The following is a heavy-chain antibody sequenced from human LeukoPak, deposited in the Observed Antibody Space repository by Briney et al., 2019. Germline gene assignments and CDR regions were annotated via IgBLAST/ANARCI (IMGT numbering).Heavy chain of an antibody. CDR1: GFTFSSYS. CDR3: ARAYDFWSGYYLNLVDY. CDR2: ISSSSSYI. V-gene: IGHV3-21*01. D-gene: IGHD3-3*01. J-gene: IGHJ4*02. Sequence: GGSLRLSCAASGFTFSSYSMNWVRQAPGKGLEWVSSISSSSSYIYYADSVKGRFTISRDNAKNSLYLQMNSLRTEDTAVYYCARAYDFWSGYYLNLVDYWGQGTLVTVSS.